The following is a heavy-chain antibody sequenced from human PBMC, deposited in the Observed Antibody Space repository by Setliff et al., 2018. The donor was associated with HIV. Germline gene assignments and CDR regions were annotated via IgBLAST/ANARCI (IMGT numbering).Heavy chain of an antibody. J-gene: IGHJ4*02. V-gene: IGHV4-34*01. CDR1: GESLSGYS. D-gene: IGHD6-19*01. Sequence: PSETLSLTCGVYGESLSGYSWNWIRQPPGKGLEWIGEIDHGGSIKYNPSLKSRITISVDTAKNHFSLNLTSVTAADTAVYYCATGLTVAPDYWGQGSLVTVSS. CDR3: ATGLTVAPDY. CDR2: IDHGGSI.